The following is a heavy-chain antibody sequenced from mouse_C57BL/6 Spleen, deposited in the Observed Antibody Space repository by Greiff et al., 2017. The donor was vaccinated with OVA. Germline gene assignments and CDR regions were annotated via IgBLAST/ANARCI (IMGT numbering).Heavy chain of an antibody. CDR3: ARRRDFYYAMDY. Sequence: EVQLVESGGDLVKPGGSLTLSCAASGFTFSSYGVSWVRQSPDKRLEWVATISSGGSYAYYPDSVKGRFTISRDNAKNTMYLQKSSLKSKDTAMYNCARRRDFYYAMDYWGQGTSVTVSS. D-gene: IGHD3-3*01. V-gene: IGHV5-6*01. CDR2: ISSGGSYA. CDR1: GFTFSSYG. J-gene: IGHJ4*01.